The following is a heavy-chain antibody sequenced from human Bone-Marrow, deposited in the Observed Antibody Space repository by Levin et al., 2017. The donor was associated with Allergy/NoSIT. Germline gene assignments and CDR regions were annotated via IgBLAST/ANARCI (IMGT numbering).Heavy chain of an antibody. D-gene: IGHD5-24*01. CDR1: GYTLTELS. Sequence: ASVKVSCKVSGYTLTELSMHWVRQAPGKGLEWMGGFDPEDGETIYAQKFQGRVTMTEDTSTDTAYMELSSLRSEDTAVYYCATGEIVMATTSSSRDYWGQGTLVTVSS. V-gene: IGHV1-24*01. CDR3: ATGEIVMATTSSSRDY. CDR2: FDPEDGET. J-gene: IGHJ4*02.